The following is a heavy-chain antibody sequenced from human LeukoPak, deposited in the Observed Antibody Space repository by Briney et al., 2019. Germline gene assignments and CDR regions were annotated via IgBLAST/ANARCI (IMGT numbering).Heavy chain of an antibody. CDR2: IYYSGST. Sequence: PSETLSLTCTVSGGSISSYYWSWIRQPPGKGLEWIGYIYYSGSTNYNPSLKSRVTISVDTSKNQFSLKLSSVTAADTAVYYCARLDTIFGVGWGQGTLVTVSS. CDR3: ARLDTIFGVG. D-gene: IGHD3-3*01. V-gene: IGHV4-59*12. CDR1: GGSISSYY. J-gene: IGHJ4*02.